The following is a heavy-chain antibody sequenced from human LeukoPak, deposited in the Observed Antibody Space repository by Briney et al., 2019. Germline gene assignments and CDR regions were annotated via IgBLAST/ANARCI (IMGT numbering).Heavy chain of an antibody. CDR2: ISYDGSNK. CDR3: ARDWLPRHIVVVTAIPGD. J-gene: IGHJ4*02. Sequence: PGGSLRLSCAASGFTFSSYAMHWVRQAPGKGLEWVAVISYDGSNKYYADSVKGRFTISRDNSKNTLYLQMNSLRAEDTAVYYCARDWLPRHIVVVTAIPGDWGQGTLVTVSS. V-gene: IGHV3-30-3*01. D-gene: IGHD2-21*02. CDR1: GFTFSSYA.